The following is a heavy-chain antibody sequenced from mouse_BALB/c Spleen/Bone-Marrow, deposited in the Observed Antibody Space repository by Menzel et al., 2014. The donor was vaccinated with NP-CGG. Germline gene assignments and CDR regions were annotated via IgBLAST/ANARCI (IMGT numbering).Heavy chain of an antibody. V-gene: IGHV1-69*02. CDR2: IFPSETYT. D-gene: IGHD4-1*01. Sequence: QVQLKQSGAELVRPGASVKLSCKASGYTLTSYWINWVKQRPGQGLEWIGNIFPSETYTNYNQKFKDKATLTVDKSSSTAYMQLSSPTSEDSAVYYCTRDNWDYWGQGTTLTVSS. CDR3: TRDNWDY. CDR1: GYTLTSYW. J-gene: IGHJ2*01.